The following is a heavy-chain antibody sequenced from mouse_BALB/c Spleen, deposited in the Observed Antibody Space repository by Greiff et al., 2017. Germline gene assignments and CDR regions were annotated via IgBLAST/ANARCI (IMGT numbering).Heavy chain of an antibody. CDR3: ARGLIYYDYDGHYFDY. J-gene: IGHJ2*01. Sequence: DVKLVESGGGLVQPGGSLKLSCAASGFTFSSYTMSWVRQTPEKRLEWVAYISNGGGSTYYPDTVKGRFTISRDNAKNTLYLQMSSLKSEDTAMYYCARGLIYYDYDGHYFDYWGQGTTLTVSS. D-gene: IGHD2-4*01. CDR2: ISNGGGST. CDR1: GFTFSSYT. V-gene: IGHV5-12-2*01.